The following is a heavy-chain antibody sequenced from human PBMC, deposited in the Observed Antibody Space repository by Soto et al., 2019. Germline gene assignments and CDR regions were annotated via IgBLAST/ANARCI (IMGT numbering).Heavy chain of an antibody. J-gene: IGHJ6*02. V-gene: IGHV4-31*03. Sequence: SETLSLTCTVSGGSISSGGYYWSWIRQHPGKGLERIGYIYYSGSTYYNPSLKSRVTISVDTSKNQFSLKLSSVTAADTAVYYCAASCVGCGGFNYYGMDVWGQGTTVT. CDR3: AASCVGCGGFNYYGMDV. CDR1: GGSISSGGYY. D-gene: IGHD2-21*01. CDR2: IYYSGST.